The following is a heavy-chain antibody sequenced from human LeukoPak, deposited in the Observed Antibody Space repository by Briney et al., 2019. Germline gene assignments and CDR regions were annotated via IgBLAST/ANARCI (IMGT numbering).Heavy chain of an antibody. D-gene: IGHD2-2*01. CDR3: AKAIYGCSSTSCYGFDY. CDR1: GFTFSSYA. CDR2: TSGSGVNT. V-gene: IGHV3-23*01. J-gene: IGHJ4*02. Sequence: GGSLRLSCAASGFTFSSYAMNWVRQAPGKGLEWVSVTSGSGVNTYYADSVTGRFTISRDNSKNTLYLQMNSLRAEDTAVYYCAKAIYGCSSTSCYGFDYWGQGTLVTVSS.